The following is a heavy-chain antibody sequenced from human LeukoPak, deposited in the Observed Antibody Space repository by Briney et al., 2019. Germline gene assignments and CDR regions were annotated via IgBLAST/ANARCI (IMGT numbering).Heavy chain of an antibody. V-gene: IGHV4-59*01. J-gene: IGHJ4*02. CDR1: GGSISSYY. CDR3: ARGGFLEWLSDAFDI. Sequence: SETLSLTCTVSGGSISSYYWSWIRQPPGKGLEWIGYIYYSGSTNYNPSLKSRVTISVDTSKNQFSLELSSVTAADTAVYYCARGGFLEWLSDAFDIWGQGTLVTVSS. D-gene: IGHD3-3*01. CDR2: IYYSGST.